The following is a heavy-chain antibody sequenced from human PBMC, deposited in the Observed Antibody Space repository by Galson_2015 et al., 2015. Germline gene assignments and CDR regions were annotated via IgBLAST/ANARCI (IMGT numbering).Heavy chain of an antibody. CDR1: GYTFTRYA. D-gene: IGHD3-10*01. CDR2: INTNTGNP. CDR3: AQGTLDY. J-gene: IGHJ4*02. Sequence: SVKVSCKASGYTFTRYAMNWVRQAPGQGLEWTGWINTNTGNPSYAQGFAGRFVFSMDTSVSTAFLQITSLKADDTAVYYCAQGTLDYWGLRTLVTVSS. V-gene: IGHV7-4-1*02.